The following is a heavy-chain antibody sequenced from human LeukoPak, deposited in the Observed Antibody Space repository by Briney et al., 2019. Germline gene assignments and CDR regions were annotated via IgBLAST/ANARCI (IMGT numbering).Heavy chain of an antibody. J-gene: IGHJ4*02. CDR3: ARAKGIGLRGYSYGYYFHY. CDR2: INHSGGT. D-gene: IGHD5-18*01. Sequence: SETLSLTCAVYGGSLSAYYWSWIRQPPGKGLEWIGEINHSGGTNYNPSLKSRVTISVDTSKNQSSLKLSSVTAADTAVYYCARAKGIGLRGYSYGYYFHYWGQGILVTVSS. CDR1: GGSLSAYY. V-gene: IGHV4-34*01.